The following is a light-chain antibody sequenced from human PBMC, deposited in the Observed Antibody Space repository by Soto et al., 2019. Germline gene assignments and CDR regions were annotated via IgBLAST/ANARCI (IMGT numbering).Light chain of an antibody. V-gene: IGKV2-28*01. CDR2: LGS. Sequence: DIVMTQSPLSLPVTPGEPASISCRSSQSLLHSNGYNYLDWYVQKPGQSPQLLIYLGSNRASGVPDRFSSSGSGTDFTLRISRVEAEDVGVYYCMQGLETPNFGPGTKVDIK. J-gene: IGKJ3*01. CDR1: QSLLHSNGYNY. CDR3: MQGLETPN.